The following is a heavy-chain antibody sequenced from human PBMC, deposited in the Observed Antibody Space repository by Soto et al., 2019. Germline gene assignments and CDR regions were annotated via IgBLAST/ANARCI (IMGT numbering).Heavy chain of an antibody. CDR3: ARDQANYYDSSGYYGA. CDR1: GGTFSSYA. Sequence: QVQLVQSGAEVKKPGSSVKVSCKASGGTFSSYAISWVRQAPGQGLEWMGGIIPIFGTANYAQKFQGRVTITADKSTSTAYMERSSLRSDDTAVYYCARDQANYYDSSGYYGAWGQGTLVTVSS. D-gene: IGHD3-22*01. J-gene: IGHJ5*02. CDR2: IIPIFGTA. V-gene: IGHV1-69*06.